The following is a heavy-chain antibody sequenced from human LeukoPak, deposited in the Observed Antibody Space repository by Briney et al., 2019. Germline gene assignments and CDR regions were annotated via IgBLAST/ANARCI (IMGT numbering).Heavy chain of an antibody. Sequence: QSGGSLRLSCAASGFTFSSYWMSWVRQAPGKGLEWVANIKQDGSEKYYVDSVKGRFTISRDNAKNSLYLQMNSLRAEDTAVYYCARHYYDSSGYFRFAEYFQHWGQGTLVTVSS. CDR1: GFTFSSYW. CDR2: IKQDGSEK. J-gene: IGHJ1*01. D-gene: IGHD3-22*01. V-gene: IGHV3-7*01. CDR3: ARHYYDSSGYFRFAEYFQH.